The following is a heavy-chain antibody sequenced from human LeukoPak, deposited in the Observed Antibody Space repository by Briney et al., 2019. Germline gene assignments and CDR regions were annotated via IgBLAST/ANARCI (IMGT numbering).Heavy chain of an antibody. J-gene: IGHJ4*02. CDR1: GDSISSYF. D-gene: IGHD3-16*01. CDR3: ATSGGFNSPRHY. CDR2: VCYNGTT. Sequence: SETLSLTCSVSGDSISSYFWAWIRQPQGKGLEWIGYVCYNGTTNYNPSLRNRVAISIDTSKNQFSLKLNSATAADTAVYYCATSGGFNSPRHYWGQGTLVTVSS. V-gene: IGHV4-59*01.